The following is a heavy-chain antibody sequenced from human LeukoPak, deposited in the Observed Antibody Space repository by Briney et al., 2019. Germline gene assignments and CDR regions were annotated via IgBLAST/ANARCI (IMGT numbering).Heavy chain of an antibody. CDR2: ISAYNGNT. J-gene: IGHJ5*02. CDR3: ARGPDCSSTICYESVWFDP. D-gene: IGHD2-2*01. CDR1: GYTFTRYG. Sequence: PSVKVSCKASGYTFTRYGISWVRQAPGQGLEWMGWISAYNGNTNYAQKLQGRVTMTTDTSTSTAYMELRSLRSDDTAVYYCARGPDCSSTICYESVWFDPCGQGTLVTVSS. V-gene: IGHV1-18*01.